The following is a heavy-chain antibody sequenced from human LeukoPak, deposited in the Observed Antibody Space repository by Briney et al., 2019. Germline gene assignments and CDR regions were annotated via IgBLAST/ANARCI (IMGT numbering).Heavy chain of an antibody. V-gene: IGHV1-18*01. Sequence: ASVKVSCKAAGYTFTINGTSWVRQAPGRGLEWMGWISANSGDTIYAEKFHGRVTLTRDTSTGTAYMELNSLTYDDTAVYYCAKDRWYACDYWGQGTLVTVSS. CDR3: AKDRWYACDY. D-gene: IGHD6-13*01. CDR1: GYTFTING. J-gene: IGHJ4*02. CDR2: ISANSGDT.